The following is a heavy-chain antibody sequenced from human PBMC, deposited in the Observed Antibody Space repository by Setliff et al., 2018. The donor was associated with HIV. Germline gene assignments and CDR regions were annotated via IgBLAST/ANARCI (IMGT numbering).Heavy chain of an antibody. CDR2: IHTTGSI. Sequence: SETLSLTCTVSGGSLRTGNYYWNWIRQPAGKGLEWIGHIHTTGSITYNPSLRSRVTISLDTSKNQVSLSLASVTAADTAVYYCARDGGGSGWSLGEFDFWGQGTLVTVSS. V-gene: IGHV4-61*09. CDR1: GGSLRTGNYY. J-gene: IGHJ4*02. CDR3: ARDGGGSGWSLGEFDF. D-gene: IGHD6-19*01.